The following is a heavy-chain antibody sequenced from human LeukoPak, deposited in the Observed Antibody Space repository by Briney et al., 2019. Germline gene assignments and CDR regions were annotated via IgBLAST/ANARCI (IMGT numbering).Heavy chain of an antibody. J-gene: IGHJ5*02. CDR2: IYYSGST. V-gene: IGHV4-39*06. D-gene: IGHD2-2*01. CDR3: ARGRSKVVPAAEKYNWFDP. Sequence: SETLSLTCTVSGGSISISSYYWGWIRQPPGKGLEWIGSIYYSGSTYYNPSLKSRATISVDTPKNQFPLKLSSVTAADTAVYYCARGRSKVVPAAEKYNWFDPWGQGTLVTVSS. CDR1: GGSISISSYY.